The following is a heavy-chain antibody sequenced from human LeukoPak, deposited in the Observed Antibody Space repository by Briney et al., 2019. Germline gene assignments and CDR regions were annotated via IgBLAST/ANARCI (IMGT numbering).Heavy chain of an antibody. CDR3: AKMGPGALTADAFDI. CDR2: ISPGDSDT. Sequence: GESLKISCKGSEYSFTSYWIGRVRQMPGKGLEWMGNISPGDSDTRYIPSFQGQFTISADKSITTAYLQWSSLKASDTATYYCAKMGPGALTADAFDIWGQGTTVTVSS. D-gene: IGHD1-14*01. V-gene: IGHV5-51*01. J-gene: IGHJ3*02. CDR1: EYSFTSYW.